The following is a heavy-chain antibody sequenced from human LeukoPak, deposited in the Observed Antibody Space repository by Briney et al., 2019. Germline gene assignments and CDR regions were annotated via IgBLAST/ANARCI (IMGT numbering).Heavy chain of an antibody. J-gene: IGHJ3*02. Sequence: ASVKVSCKVSGYTLTELSMHWVRQAPGKRLEWMGGFDPEDGETIYAQKFQGRVTMTEDTSTDTAYMELSSLRSEDTAVYYCATDPTAMANAFDIWGQGTMVTVSS. CDR1: GYTLTELS. CDR2: FDPEDGET. CDR3: ATDPTAMANAFDI. V-gene: IGHV1-24*01. D-gene: IGHD5-18*01.